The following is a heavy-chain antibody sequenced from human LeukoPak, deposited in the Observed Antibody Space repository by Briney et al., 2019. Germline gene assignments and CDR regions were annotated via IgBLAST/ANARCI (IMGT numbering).Heavy chain of an antibody. CDR2: INPNSGGT. V-gene: IGHV1-2*02. D-gene: IGHD1-26*01. CDR3: ASLSGSYEPFDY. Sequence: EASVKVSCKASGYTFIAYHMHWVRQAPGQGLEWMGWINPNSGGTDYAQKFQGRVTMTRDTSISTAYMGLSRLRSDGTAVYYCASLSGSYEPFDYWGQGTLVTVSS. CDR1: GYTFIAYH. J-gene: IGHJ4*02.